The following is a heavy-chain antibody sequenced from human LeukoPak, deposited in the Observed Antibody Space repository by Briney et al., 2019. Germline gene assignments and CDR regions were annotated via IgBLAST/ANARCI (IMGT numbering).Heavy chain of an antibody. V-gene: IGHV1-2*02. CDR2: INPNSGGT. CDR3: AGGDDYDSSGHADY. D-gene: IGHD3-22*01. CDR1: GYTFTGYY. Sequence: ASVKVSCKASGYTFTGYYMHWVRQAPGQGLEWMGWINPNSGGTNYAQKFQGRVTMTRDTSISTAYMELSRLRSDDTAVYYCAGGDDYDSSGHADYWGQGTLVTVSS. J-gene: IGHJ4*02.